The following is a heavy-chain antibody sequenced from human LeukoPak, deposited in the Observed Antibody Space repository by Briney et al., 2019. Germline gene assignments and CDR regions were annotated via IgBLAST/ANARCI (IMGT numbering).Heavy chain of an antibody. CDR1: GYTFSKFG. CDR2: ISGNNDNP. V-gene: IGHV1-18*01. CDR3: ARGDGGNPWDAFDI. J-gene: IGHJ3*02. D-gene: IGHD4-23*01. Sequence: ASVKVSCKASGYTFSKFGIAWVRQAPGQGLEWMGWISGNNDNPQSAQDLQGRVTVTTDRSTSTAYMELRSLRHDDTGVYYCARGDGGNPWDAFDIWGQGTMVTVSS.